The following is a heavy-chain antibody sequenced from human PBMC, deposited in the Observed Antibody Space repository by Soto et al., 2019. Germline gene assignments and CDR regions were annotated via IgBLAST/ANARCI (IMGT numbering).Heavy chain of an antibody. CDR2: IWYDGNNK. J-gene: IGHJ4*02. V-gene: IGHV3-33*01. Sequence: QVQLVESGGGVVQPGRSLRLACAASGFTLRSYVMHWVRQAPDKGLEWVAVIWYDGNNKYYADSVKGRFTISRDNSKNTLYLQMNSLRAEDTAVYYCARDRHLGYCSSTSCYVFGYWGQGTLVTVSS. CDR3: ARDRHLGYCSSTSCYVFGY. CDR1: GFTLRSYV. D-gene: IGHD2-2*01.